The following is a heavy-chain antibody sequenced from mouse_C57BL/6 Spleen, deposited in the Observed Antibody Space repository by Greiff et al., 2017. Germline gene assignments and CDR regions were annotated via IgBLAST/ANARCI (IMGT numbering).Heavy chain of an antibody. CDR3: ARWGLYDGYYEFAY. CDR2: IHPNSGST. Sequence: QVQLQQPGAELVKPGASVKLSCKASGYTFTSYWMHWVKQRPGQGLEWIGMIHPNSGSTNYNEKFKSKATLTVDKSSSTAYMQLSSLTSEDSAVYYCARWGLYDGYYEFAYWGQGTLVTVSA. V-gene: IGHV1-64*01. CDR1: GYTFTSYW. D-gene: IGHD2-3*01. J-gene: IGHJ3*01.